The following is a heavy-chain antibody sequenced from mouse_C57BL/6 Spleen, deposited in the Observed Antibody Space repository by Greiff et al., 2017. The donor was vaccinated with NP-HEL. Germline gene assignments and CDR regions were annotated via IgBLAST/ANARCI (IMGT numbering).Heavy chain of an antibody. CDR3: ARDYSNYGRYFDV. CDR1: GYTFTSYW. V-gene: IGHV1-7*01. CDR2: INPSSGYT. J-gene: IGHJ1*03. D-gene: IGHD2-5*01. Sequence: VQLQQSGAELAKPGASVKLSCKASGYTFTSYWMHWVKQRPGQGLEWIGYINPSSGYTKYNQKFKDKATLTADKSSSTAYMQLSSLTYEDSAVYYCARDYSNYGRYFDVWGTGTTVTVSS.